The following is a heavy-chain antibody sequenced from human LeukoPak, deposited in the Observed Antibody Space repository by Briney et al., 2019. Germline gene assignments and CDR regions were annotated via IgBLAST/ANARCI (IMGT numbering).Heavy chain of an antibody. V-gene: IGHV3-7*03. CDR2: IKQDGSEK. CDR1: GFSFSRYW. D-gene: IGHD6-19*01. Sequence: GGSLRLSCAASGFSFSRYWLSWVRQAPGKGLQWVASIKQDGSEKDYVDSVRGRFTISRDNAKNSLYLQMDSLRVEDTAFYYCAKDNRRHYTSGPNPDSLHWGQGALVTVSS. J-gene: IGHJ4*02. CDR3: AKDNRRHYTSGPNPDSLH.